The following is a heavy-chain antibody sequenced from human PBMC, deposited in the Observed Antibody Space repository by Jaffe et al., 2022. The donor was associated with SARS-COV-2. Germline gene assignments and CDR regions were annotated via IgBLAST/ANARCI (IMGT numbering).Heavy chain of an antibody. CDR3: ARVPPLDIVVVVAGWGWFDP. J-gene: IGHJ5*02. Sequence: QVQLVQSGAEVKKPGASVKVSCKASGYTFTSYGISWVRQAPGQGLEWMGWISAYNGNTNYAQKLQGRVTMTTDTSTSTAYMELRSLRSDDTAVYYCARVPPLDIVVVVAGWGWFDPWGQGTLVTVSS. V-gene: IGHV1-18*01. CDR2: ISAYNGNT. D-gene: IGHD2-15*01. CDR1: GYTFTSYG.